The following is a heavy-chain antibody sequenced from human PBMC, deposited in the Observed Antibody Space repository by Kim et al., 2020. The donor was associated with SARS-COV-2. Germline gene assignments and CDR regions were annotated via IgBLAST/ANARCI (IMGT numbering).Heavy chain of an antibody. V-gene: IGHV4-34*01. Sequence: SETLSLTCAVYGGSFSGYYWSWIRQPPGKGLEWIGEINHSGSTNYNPSLKSRVTISVDTSKNQFSLKLSSVTAVDTAVYYCARGRFGPRGDYSNRWAYSYYMDVSGKETPVTVSS. CDR1: GGSFSGYY. CDR2: INHSGST. D-gene: IGHD4-4*01. CDR3: ARGRFGPRGDYSNRWAYSYYMDV. J-gene: IGHJ6*03.